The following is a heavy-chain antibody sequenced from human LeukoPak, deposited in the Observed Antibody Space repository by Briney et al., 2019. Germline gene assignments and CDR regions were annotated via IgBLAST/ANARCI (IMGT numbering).Heavy chain of an antibody. CDR3: ARVFRHSSSWYSAGDAFDI. CDR2: ISAYNGNT. D-gene: IGHD6-13*01. V-gene: IGHV1-18*01. CDR1: GYTFTSYG. Sequence: ASVKVSCKASGYTFTSYGIIWVRQAPGQGLEWMGWISAYNGNTSYAQKLQGRVTMTTNTSTSTAYMELRSLRSDDTAVYYCARVFRHSSSWYSAGDAFDIWGQGTMVTVAS. J-gene: IGHJ3*02.